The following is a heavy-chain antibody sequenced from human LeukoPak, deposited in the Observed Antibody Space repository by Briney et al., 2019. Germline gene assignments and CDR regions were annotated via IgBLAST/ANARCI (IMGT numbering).Heavy chain of an antibody. CDR2: IKQDGSEK. CDR1: GLTFSSYW. V-gene: IGHV3-7*01. CDR3: ASLGYCSSTSCYASNYFDY. D-gene: IGHD2-2*01. Sequence: GGSLRLSCAASGLTFSSYWMSWVRQAPGKGLEWVANIKQDGSEKYYVDSVKGRFTISRDNAKNSLYLQMSSLRAEDTAVYYCASLGYCSSTSCYASNYFDYWGQGTLVTVSS. J-gene: IGHJ4*02.